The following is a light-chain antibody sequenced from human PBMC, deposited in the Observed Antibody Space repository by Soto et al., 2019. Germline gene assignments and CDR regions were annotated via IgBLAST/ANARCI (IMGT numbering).Light chain of an antibody. Sequence: LSLSPGERATLSCRASQSVSSFLAWYQQKPGQAPRLLIYDASQRATGIPARFSGSGSGTDFTLTISSLEPEDFAVYYCQQRSNWPKTFGQGTKVDIK. CDR3: QQRSNWPKT. CDR1: QSVSSF. CDR2: DAS. V-gene: IGKV3-11*01. J-gene: IGKJ1*01.